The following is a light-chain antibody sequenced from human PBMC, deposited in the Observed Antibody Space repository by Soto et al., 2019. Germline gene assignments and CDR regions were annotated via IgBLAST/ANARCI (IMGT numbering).Light chain of an antibody. V-gene: IGLV2-8*01. CDR1: SGDVGGHDW. Sequence: QSVLTQPPSASGSPGQSVTISCTGTSGDVGGHDWVSWYRVRPGEAPKLIIYEVNRRPSGVPDRFSGSKTGNTASLTVSGLQVEDEADYFCCSYAGIKAVFGTGTKVTVL. CDR2: EVN. J-gene: IGLJ1*01. CDR3: CSYAGIKAV.